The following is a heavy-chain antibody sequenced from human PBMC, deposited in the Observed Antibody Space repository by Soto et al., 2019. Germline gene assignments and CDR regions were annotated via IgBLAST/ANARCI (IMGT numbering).Heavy chain of an antibody. V-gene: IGHV1-8*01. J-gene: IGHJ4*02. CDR2: MNPDSGHT. CDR1: GYTFTSYD. D-gene: IGHD3-10*01. Sequence: QVQLVQSGAEVRTPGASVKVSCKASGYTFTSYDINWVRQATGQGPEWMGWMNPDSGHTGYVQKFQGRVTMTRNTAISTAYMELNSLRSEDTAVYYCARSVGGSNVNFDYWGQGTLVTVSS. CDR3: ARSVGGSNVNFDY.